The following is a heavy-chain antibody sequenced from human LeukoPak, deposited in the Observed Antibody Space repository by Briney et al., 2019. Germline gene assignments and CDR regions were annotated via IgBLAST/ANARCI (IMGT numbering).Heavy chain of an antibody. D-gene: IGHD6-13*01. Sequence: GASVKVSCKASGYTFTSYGISWVRQAPGQGLEWMGWISAYNGNTNYAQKLQGRVTMTTDTSTSTAYMELRSLRSGDTAVYYCARDRRANLIAAADFHYWGQGTLVTVSS. CDR1: GYTFTSYG. V-gene: IGHV1-18*01. J-gene: IGHJ4*02. CDR3: ARDRRANLIAAADFHY. CDR2: ISAYNGNT.